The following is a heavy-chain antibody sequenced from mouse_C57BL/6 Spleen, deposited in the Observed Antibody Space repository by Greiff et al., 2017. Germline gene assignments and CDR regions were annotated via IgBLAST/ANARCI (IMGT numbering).Heavy chain of an antibody. J-gene: IGHJ2*01. CDR2: IYPRSGNT. Sequence: VNVVESGAELARPGASVKLSCKASGYTFTSYGISWVKQRPGQGLAWIGEIYPRSGNTYYNEKFKGKATLTADKSSSTAYMELRSLTSEDSAVYFCARSSSGYWGQGTTLTVSS. D-gene: IGHD1-1*01. CDR1: GYTFTSYG. CDR3: ARSSSGY. V-gene: IGHV1-81*01.